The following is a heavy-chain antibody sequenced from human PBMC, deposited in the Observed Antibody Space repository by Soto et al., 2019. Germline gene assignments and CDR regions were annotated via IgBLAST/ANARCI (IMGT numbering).Heavy chain of an antibody. CDR1: GGSISSGGYY. Sequence: SVTLSLTCTVSGGSISSGGYYWSWIRQHPGKGLEWIGYIFYSGTTYYNPSLKSRVTISVHTSKNQCSLKLSYVTAADTVVYYWARGFDPGGRGPLVTVSS. J-gene: IGHJ5*02. CDR2: IFYSGTT. V-gene: IGHV4-31*03. CDR3: ARGFDP.